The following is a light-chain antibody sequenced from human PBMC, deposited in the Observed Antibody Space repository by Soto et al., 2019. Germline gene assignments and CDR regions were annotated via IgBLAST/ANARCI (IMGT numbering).Light chain of an antibody. J-gene: IGLJ1*01. V-gene: IGLV2-23*02. Sequence: SVLTQPALLSGAPGQSITLSCTVGGYNFVSWYQQHPGKAPKVLIYEVSKRPSGVSDRFSGSKSGNTASLTISGLQAEDEADYYCCSDAGRSTYVFGTGTKVTVL. CDR2: EVS. CDR1: GGYNF. CDR3: CSDAGRSTYV.